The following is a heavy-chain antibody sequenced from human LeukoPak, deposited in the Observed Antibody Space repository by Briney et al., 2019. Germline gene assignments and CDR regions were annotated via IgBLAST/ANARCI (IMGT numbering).Heavy chain of an antibody. CDR1: GFTFSSYS. CDR2: ISSSSSYI. D-gene: IGHD3-3*01. J-gene: IGHJ6*02. V-gene: IGHV3-21*01. CDR3: ARTYDFWSGYSPYYYYGMDV. Sequence: GGSLRLSCAASGFTFSSYSMNWVRQAQGKGLEWVSCISSSSSYIYYADSVKGRFTISRDNAKNSLYLQMNSLRAEDTAVYYCARTYDFWSGYSPYYYYGMDVWGQGTTVTVSS.